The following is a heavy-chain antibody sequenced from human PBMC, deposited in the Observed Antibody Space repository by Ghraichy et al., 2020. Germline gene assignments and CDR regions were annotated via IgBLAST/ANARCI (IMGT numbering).Heavy chain of an antibody. CDR2: IKGDGSEI. J-gene: IGHJ4*02. CDR3: ARLIDRAPDY. Sequence: GGSLRLSCVASGFIFSSYGMHWVRQAPGKGLEWVANIKGDGSEIYYVDSVKGRFTISRDNAKNSLNLQMNSLRAEDTAVYYCARLIDRAPDYWGQGTLVTVSP. CDR1: GFIFSSYG. D-gene: IGHD3-22*01. V-gene: IGHV3-7*01.